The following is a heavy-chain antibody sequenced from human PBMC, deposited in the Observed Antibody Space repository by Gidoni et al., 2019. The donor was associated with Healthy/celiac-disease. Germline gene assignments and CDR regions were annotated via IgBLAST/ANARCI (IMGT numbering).Heavy chain of an antibody. V-gene: IGHV4-39*07. D-gene: IGHD6-19*01. CDR3: ARDCSSGWSPKNWFDP. J-gene: IGHJ5*02. Sequence: QLQLQESGPGLVKPSETLSLTCTVSGGSISSSSYYWGWIRQPPGKGLEWIGSIYYSGSTYYNPSLKSRVTISVDTSKNQFSLKLSSVTAADTAVYYCARDCSSGWSPKNWFDPWGQGTLVTVSS. CDR1: GGSISSSSYY. CDR2: IYYSGST.